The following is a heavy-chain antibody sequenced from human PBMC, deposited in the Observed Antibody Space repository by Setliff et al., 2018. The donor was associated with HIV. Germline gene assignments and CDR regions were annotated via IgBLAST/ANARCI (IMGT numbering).Heavy chain of an antibody. V-gene: IGHV4-59*08. D-gene: IGHD3-22*01. Sequence: SETLSLTCTVSGGSISSYYWSWIRQPPGKGLEWIGYIYYSGTTNYNPSLKSRVTISIDTSKNQFSLKLSSVTAADTAVYYCARHQGKYYDSSGYSGWFFDLWGRGTLVTVSS. CDR1: GGSISSYY. CDR2: IYYSGTT. J-gene: IGHJ2*01. CDR3: ARHQGKYYDSSGYSGWFFDL.